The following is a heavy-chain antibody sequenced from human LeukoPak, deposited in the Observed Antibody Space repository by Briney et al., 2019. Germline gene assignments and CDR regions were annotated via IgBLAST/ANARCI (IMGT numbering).Heavy chain of an antibody. CDR2: IYHSGST. CDR3: ARPRGYNYGYGAFDI. CDR1: GGSISSSSYY. J-gene: IGHJ3*02. Sequence: PSETLSLTCTVSGGSISSSSYYWGWIRQPPGKGLEWIGSIYHSGSTYYNPSLKSRVTISVDTSKNQFSLKLTSVTAADTAVYYCARPRGYNYGYGAFDIWGQGTMVTVSS. D-gene: IGHD5-18*01. V-gene: IGHV4-39*07.